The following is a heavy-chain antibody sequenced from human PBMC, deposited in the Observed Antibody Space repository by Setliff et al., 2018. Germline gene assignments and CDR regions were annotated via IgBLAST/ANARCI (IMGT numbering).Heavy chain of an antibody. V-gene: IGHV1-2*04. CDR1: GYTFTGYY. CDR2: INPNSGGT. Sequence: ASVKVSCKASGYTFTGYYMHWVRQAPGQGLEWMGWINPNSGGTNYAQKFQGWVTMTRDTSISTAYMELSRLRSDDTAVYYCARQASLYYYDSSGYYDYWGQGTLVTVSS. CDR3: ARQASLYYYDSSGYYDY. D-gene: IGHD3-22*01. J-gene: IGHJ4*02.